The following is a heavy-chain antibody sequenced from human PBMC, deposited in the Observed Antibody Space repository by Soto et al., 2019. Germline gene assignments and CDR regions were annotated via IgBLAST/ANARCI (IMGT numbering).Heavy chain of an antibody. CDR3: ASRLDTAVQPLDY. CDR1: GLSFSGYY. J-gene: IGHJ4*02. Sequence: KPXESLSLTCTVYGLSFSGYYWSWIRQPPGKGLEWIGEISHSGSTNYNPSLKSRDTMAVVTSKNQFSLKLRAVTAADKAVYYFASRLDTAVQPLDYWGQGTQVTVSS. CDR2: ISHSGST. V-gene: IGHV4-34*01. D-gene: IGHD2-2*01.